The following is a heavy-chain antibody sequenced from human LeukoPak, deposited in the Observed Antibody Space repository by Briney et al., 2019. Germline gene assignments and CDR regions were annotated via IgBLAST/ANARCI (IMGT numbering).Heavy chain of an antibody. CDR1: GGSISNTNW. V-gene: IGHV4-4*02. CDR3: ARLYCSSTNCYPSYFDY. J-gene: IGHJ4*02. Sequence: SETLSLTCGVSGGSISNTNWWTWVRQPPGKGLEWIGEVNLQGSTNYNPSLKSRVAISVDKSENHISLKLTSVTAADTAVYYCARLYCSSTNCYPSYFDYWGQGTLVTVSS. CDR2: VNLQGST. D-gene: IGHD2-2*01.